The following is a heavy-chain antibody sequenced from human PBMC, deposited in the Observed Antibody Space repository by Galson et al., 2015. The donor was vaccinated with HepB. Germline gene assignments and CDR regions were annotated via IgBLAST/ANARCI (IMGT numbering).Heavy chain of an antibody. CDR2: IWYDGSNK. Sequence: SLRLSCAASGFTFSSYSMNWVRQAPGKGLEWVAVIWYDGSNKYYADSVKGRFTISRDNSKNTLYLQMNSLRAEDTAVYYCARDLGVVVVPAAIGYWGQGTLVTVSS. D-gene: IGHD2-2*01. J-gene: IGHJ4*02. CDR1: GFTFSSYS. CDR3: ARDLGVVVVPAAIGY. V-gene: IGHV3-33*08.